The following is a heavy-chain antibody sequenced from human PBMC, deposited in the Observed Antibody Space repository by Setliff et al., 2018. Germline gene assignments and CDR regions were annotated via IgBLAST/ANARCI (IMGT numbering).Heavy chain of an antibody. CDR3: ARAADSYGPPRSYMDV. V-gene: IGHV3-23*03. CDR2: IYSGGSSA. J-gene: IGHJ6*03. Sequence: PGGSLRLSCAASGFTFSTYAMSWVRQAPGKGLEWVSVIYSGGSSAYYADSLKGRLTVSRDNAKNSLYLQMNSLRAEDTAVYYCARAADSYGPPRSYMDVWGKGTTVTVSS. D-gene: IGHD5-18*01. CDR1: GFTFSTYA.